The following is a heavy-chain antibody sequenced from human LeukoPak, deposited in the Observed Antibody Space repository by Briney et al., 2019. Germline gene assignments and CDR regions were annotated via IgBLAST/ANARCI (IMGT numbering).Heavy chain of an antibody. CDR1: GGSISSSNW. V-gene: IGHV4-4*02. D-gene: IGHD6-19*01. CDR3: ARVGSGWYAFDY. Sequence: SETLSLTCAVSGGSISSSNWWSWVRQPPGKGLEWIGSIYYSGSTYYNPSLKSRVTISVDTSKNQFSLKLSSVTAADTAVYYCARVGSGWYAFDYWGQGTLVTVSS. J-gene: IGHJ4*02. CDR2: IYYSGST.